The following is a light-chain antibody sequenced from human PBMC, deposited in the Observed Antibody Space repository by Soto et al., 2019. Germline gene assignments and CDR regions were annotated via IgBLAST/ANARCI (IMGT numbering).Light chain of an antibody. CDR2: GAS. V-gene: IGKV3-20*01. CDR3: QQYGRSHGGT. CDR1: QSVSSSY. Sequence: IVLTQSPGTLSLSPGERCHPSCRDSQSVSSSYLAWYQQKPGQDPRILIYGASSRATGIPDRFSGSGSGTDFTLNISRLETEDFAVYYCQQYGRSHGGTFGPGTQVDIK. J-gene: IGKJ1*01.